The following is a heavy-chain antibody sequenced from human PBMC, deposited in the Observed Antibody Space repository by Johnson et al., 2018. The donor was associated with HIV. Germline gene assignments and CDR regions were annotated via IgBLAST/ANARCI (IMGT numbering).Heavy chain of an antibody. D-gene: IGHD1-7*01. CDR2: ISYDGSNK. CDR1: G. V-gene: IGHV3-30*18. J-gene: IGHJ3*02. CDR3: AKLFPLRSGTIGAFDI. Sequence: QVQLVESGGRVVRRGGSLRLSCDDYGMGWVRQAPGKGLEWVAVISYDGSNKYYADSVKGRFTISRDNSKNTLYLQMNSLRAEDTAVYYCAKLFPLRSGTIGAFDIWGQGTMVTVSS.